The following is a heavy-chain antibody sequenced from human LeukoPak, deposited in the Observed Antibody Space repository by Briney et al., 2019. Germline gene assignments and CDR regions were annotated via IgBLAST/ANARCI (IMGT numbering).Heavy chain of an antibody. Sequence: ASVKVSCKASGYIFTGYYMQWVRQAPGQGLEWMGWINPNNGGTKYAQKFQGRVTMTRDTSISTAYMELSRLRSDDTAVYYCARSPDAFLWFGESLGGFDPWGQGTLVTVSS. CDR3: ARSPDAFLWFGESLGGFDP. D-gene: IGHD3-10*01. V-gene: IGHV1-2*02. CDR1: GYIFTGYY. CDR2: INPNNGGT. J-gene: IGHJ5*02.